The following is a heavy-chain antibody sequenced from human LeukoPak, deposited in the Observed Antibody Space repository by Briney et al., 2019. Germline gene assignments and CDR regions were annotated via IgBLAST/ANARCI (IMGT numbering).Heavy chain of an antibody. CDR1: GFTFSSYG. Sequence: GGSLRLSCAASGFTFSSYGMHWVRQAPGKGLEWVAFIRYDGSNKYYADSVKGRFTISRDNSKNTLYLQMNSLRAEDTAVYYCAKKRGIAAAGTLVDYWGQGTLVTVSS. D-gene: IGHD6-13*01. CDR2: IRYDGSNK. V-gene: IGHV3-30*02. J-gene: IGHJ4*02. CDR3: AKKRGIAAAGTLVDY.